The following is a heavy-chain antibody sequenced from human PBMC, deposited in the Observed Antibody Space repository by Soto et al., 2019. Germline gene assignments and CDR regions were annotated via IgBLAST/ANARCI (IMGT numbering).Heavy chain of an antibody. CDR3: VKDVGWNYVADH. CDR2: ISYDGTNE. J-gene: IGHJ5*02. CDR1: GFTFSNYG. Sequence: QVQLVESGGGVVQPGKSLRLSCAASGFTFSNYGMHWVRQAPGKGLEWVAVISYDGTNEYYAGSVKGRFTISGDNSQNTLYLQMNSLRVEDTAVYYCVKDVGWNYVADHWGQGTLIKVAS. V-gene: IGHV3-30*18. D-gene: IGHD1-7*01.